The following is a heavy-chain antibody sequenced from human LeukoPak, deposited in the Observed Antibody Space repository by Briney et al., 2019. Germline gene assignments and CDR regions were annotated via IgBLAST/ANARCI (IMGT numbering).Heavy chain of an antibody. J-gene: IGHJ5*02. CDR3: ARGSISSGDWFDP. CDR1: GFTFIDYY. Sequence: ASVKVSCKASGFTFIDYYMHWVRQAPGQGLKWMGRINPRSGGTNYAQKFQDRVTMTRDTSIRTAYMELSRLKFDDTAVFYCARGSISSGDWFDPWGQGTLVTVSS. CDR2: INPRSGGT. V-gene: IGHV1-2*06. D-gene: IGHD6-6*01.